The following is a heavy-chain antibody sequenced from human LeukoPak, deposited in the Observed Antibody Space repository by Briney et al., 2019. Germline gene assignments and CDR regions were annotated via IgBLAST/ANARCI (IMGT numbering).Heavy chain of an antibody. CDR1: GDSTSSINW. CDR2: IYHRGST. CDR3: AAAPILRGEGGEHYKYGMDV. Sequence: SETLSLTCAVSGDSTSSINWWSWVRQPPGKGLEWIGEIYHRGSTNYNPSLKSRVTISADTFKNHFSLIVTSLTAADTAVYYCAAAPILRGEGGEHYKYGMDVWGQGTTVIVSS. D-gene: IGHD2-2*02. V-gene: IGHV4-4*02. J-gene: IGHJ6*02.